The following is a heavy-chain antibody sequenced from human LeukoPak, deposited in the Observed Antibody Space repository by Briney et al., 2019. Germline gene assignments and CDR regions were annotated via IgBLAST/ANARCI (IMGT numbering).Heavy chain of an antibody. D-gene: IGHD5-18*01. V-gene: IGHV1-69*05. CDR3: AREDVDTSRAKVDY. CDR1: GGTFRNYG. Sequence: SVKVSCKASGGTFRNYGISWVRQAPGQGLEWMGGIFPIIGIAKYAQKFQGRATITTHEIMSTAYMELSSLRSEDTAVYYCAREDVDTSRAKVDYWGQGTQVTVSS. CDR2: IFPIIGIA. J-gene: IGHJ4*02.